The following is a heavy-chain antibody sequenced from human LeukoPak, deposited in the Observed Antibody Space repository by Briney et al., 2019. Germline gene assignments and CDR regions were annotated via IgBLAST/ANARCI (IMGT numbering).Heavy chain of an antibody. Sequence: ASVKVSCKASGYTFTSYAMHWVRQAPGQRLEWMGWINAGNGNTKYSQKFQGRFTITRDTSASTAYMELSSLRSEDTAVYYCATYSVVRHFDYWGQGTLVTVSS. J-gene: IGHJ4*02. V-gene: IGHV1-3*01. CDR3: ATYSVVRHFDY. D-gene: IGHD4-23*01. CDR1: GYTFTSYA. CDR2: INAGNGNT.